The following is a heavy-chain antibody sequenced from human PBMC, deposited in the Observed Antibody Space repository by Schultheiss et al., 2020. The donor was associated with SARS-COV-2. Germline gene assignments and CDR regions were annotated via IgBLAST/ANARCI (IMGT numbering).Heavy chain of an antibody. V-gene: IGHV3-30*03. CDR3: ARGKGSSGWSADAFDI. CDR2: ISYDGSNK. Sequence: GGSLRLSCAASGFTFSSYGMHWVRQAPGKGLEWVAVISYDGSNKYYADSVKGRFTISRDNSKNTLYLQMNSLRAEDTAVYYCARGKGSSGWSADAFDIWGQGTMVTVSS. CDR1: GFTFSSYG. D-gene: IGHD6-19*01. J-gene: IGHJ3*02.